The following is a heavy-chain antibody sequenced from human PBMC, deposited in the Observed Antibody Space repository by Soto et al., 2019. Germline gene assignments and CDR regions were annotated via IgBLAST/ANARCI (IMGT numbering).Heavy chain of an antibody. V-gene: IGHV4-39*07. D-gene: IGHD2-2*01. CDR2: INHSGST. CDR1: GGSISSSSYY. CDR3: ASYCSSTSCYSDYYYYGMDV. Sequence: SETLSLTCTVSGGSISSSSYYWGWIRRPPGKGLEWIGEINHSGSTNYNPSLKSRVTISVDTSKNQFSLKLSSVTAADTAVYYCASYCSSTSCYSDYYYYGMDVWGQGTTVT. J-gene: IGHJ6*02.